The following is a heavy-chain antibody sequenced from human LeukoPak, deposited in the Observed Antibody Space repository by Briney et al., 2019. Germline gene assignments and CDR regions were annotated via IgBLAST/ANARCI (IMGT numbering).Heavy chain of an antibody. D-gene: IGHD3-3*01. CDR3: ARLEWLLYFYFDY. J-gene: IGHJ4*02. CDR1: GFTVSSNY. CDR2: IYGGGST. V-gene: IGHV3-66*02. Sequence: GGSLRLSCAASGFTVSSNYTSWVRQAPGKGLEWVSVIYGGGSTYYADSVKGRFTISRDNSKNTLYLQMNSLRAEDTAVYYCARLEWLLYFYFDYWGQGTLVTVSS.